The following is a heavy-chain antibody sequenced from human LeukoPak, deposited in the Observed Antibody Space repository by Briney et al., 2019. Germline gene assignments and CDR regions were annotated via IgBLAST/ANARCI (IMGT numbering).Heavy chain of an antibody. V-gene: IGHV5-51*01. D-gene: IGHD2-15*01. CDR1: GYSFTSYW. CDR2: IYPGDSDT. CDR3: ARHGGGYCSGGSCYKLDY. J-gene: IGHJ4*02. Sequence: GESLKIPCKGSGYSFTSYWIGWVRQMPGKGLEWMGIIYPGDSDTRYSPSFQGQVTITADKSNSTAYLQWSSLKASDTAMYYCARHGGGYCSGGSCYKLDYWGQGTLVTVSS.